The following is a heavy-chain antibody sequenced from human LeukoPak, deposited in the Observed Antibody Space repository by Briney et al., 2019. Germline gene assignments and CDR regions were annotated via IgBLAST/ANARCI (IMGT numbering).Heavy chain of an antibody. J-gene: IGHJ4*02. CDR1: GFTFSDYY. CDR2: ISGSSTNT. V-gene: IGHV3-11*05. D-gene: IGHD4-17*01. Sequence: GGSLRLSCAASGFTFSDYYMSWIRQAPGKGLEWVSYISGSSTNTIYADSVKGRFTISRDNAKNSLYLQMNSLRAEDTAVYYCARDQGYGDYSKDYWGQGTLVTVSS. CDR3: ARDQGYGDYSKDY.